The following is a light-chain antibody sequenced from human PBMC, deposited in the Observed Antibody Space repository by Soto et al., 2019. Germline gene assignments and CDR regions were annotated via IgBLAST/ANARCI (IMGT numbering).Light chain of an antibody. V-gene: IGLV1-44*01. CDR1: SSNIGSNT. Sequence: QSVLTQPPSASGTPGQRVTVSCSGSSSNIGSNTVNWYQQVPGTAPKLLIHSNDKGPSGVPDRFSGSKSGTSASLAISGLQSEDEADYYCAAWDDGLNGYVFGGGTKVTVL. CDR2: SND. J-gene: IGLJ1*01. CDR3: AAWDDGLNGYV.